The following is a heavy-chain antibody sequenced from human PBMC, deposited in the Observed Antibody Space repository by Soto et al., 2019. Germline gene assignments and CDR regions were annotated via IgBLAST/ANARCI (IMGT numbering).Heavy chain of an antibody. CDR2: IYRSGST. Sequence: QVQMQESGPGLVKPSETLSLTCTVSGDSVRNQYWSWIRRPPGRGLEWIGYIYRSGSTKYDPSLKRRPTISVDTSKNQFALKLSSVTAADTAVYYCARTLDYGHMDVWGKGTTVTVSS. D-gene: IGHD3-16*01. CDR3: ARTLDYGHMDV. CDR1: GDSVRNQY. J-gene: IGHJ6*03. V-gene: IGHV4-4*09.